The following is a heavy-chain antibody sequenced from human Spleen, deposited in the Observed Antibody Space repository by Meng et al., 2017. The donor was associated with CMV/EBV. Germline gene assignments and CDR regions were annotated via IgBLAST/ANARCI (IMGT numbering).Heavy chain of an antibody. V-gene: IGHV4-34*01. CDR2: INHSGST. CDR1: GGSFSGYY. J-gene: IGHJ3*02. Sequence: GSLRLSCAVYGGSFSGYYWNWIRQPPGKGLEWIGEINHSGSTNYNPSLKSRVTISVDMSKNQVSLKVNSVTAADTAVYYCARVRTSQPAFDIWGQGTMVTVSS. CDR3: ARVRTSQPAFDI.